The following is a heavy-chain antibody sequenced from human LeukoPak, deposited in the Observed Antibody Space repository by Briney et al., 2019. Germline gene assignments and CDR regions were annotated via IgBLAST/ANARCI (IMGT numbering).Heavy chain of an antibody. J-gene: IGHJ5*02. CDR3: ARESLGDYVWGSYHH. D-gene: IGHD3-16*02. CDR1: GFTFSSYW. Sequence: GGSLRLSCAASGFTFSSYWMSWVRQAPGKGLEWVANIKQDGSEKYYVDSVKGRFTISRDNAKNSLYLQMNSLRAEDTAMYYCARESLGDYVWGSYHHWGQGTLVTVSS. CDR2: IKQDGSEK. V-gene: IGHV3-7*01.